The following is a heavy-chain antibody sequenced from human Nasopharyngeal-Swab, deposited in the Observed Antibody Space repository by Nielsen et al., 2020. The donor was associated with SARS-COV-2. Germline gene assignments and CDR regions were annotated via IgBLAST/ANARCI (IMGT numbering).Heavy chain of an antibody. J-gene: IGHJ6*03. CDR2: ITTDGSST. Sequence: IRQPPGEGRLWVSRITTDGSSTPYADSVKGRFTISRVHAKNTLYLQMNGLRAEDTAVYYCARATYRGYYYKDVWGKGTTVTLSS. D-gene: IGHD1-14*01. CDR3: ARATYRGYYYKDV. V-gene: IGHV3-74*03.